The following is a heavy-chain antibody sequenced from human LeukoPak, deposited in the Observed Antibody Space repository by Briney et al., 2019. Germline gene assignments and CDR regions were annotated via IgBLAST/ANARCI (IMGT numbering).Heavy chain of an antibody. J-gene: IGHJ4*02. Sequence: PSETLSLTCTVSGGSISSYYWSWIRQPPGKGLEWIGYIYYSGSTYYNPSLKSRVTISVDTSKNQFSLKLSSVTAADTAVYYCARDQLIARYWGQGTLVTVSS. D-gene: IGHD1-1*01. CDR3: ARDQLIARY. V-gene: IGHV4-59*12. CDR1: GGSISSYY. CDR2: IYYSGST.